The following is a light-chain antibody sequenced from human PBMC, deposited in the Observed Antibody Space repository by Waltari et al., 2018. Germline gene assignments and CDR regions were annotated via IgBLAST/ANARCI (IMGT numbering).Light chain of an antibody. Sequence: VLLTQSPGTLSLSPGERATLSCRASQSVGRSLCWCQQKHGQAPRLLIYDASTRATGIPDRFSGGGSGTDFSLTISRLEPEDFAVYYCQMYVRLPVTFGQGTKVEI. CDR1: QSVGRS. CDR3: QMYVRLPVT. J-gene: IGKJ1*01. V-gene: IGKV3-20*01. CDR2: DAS.